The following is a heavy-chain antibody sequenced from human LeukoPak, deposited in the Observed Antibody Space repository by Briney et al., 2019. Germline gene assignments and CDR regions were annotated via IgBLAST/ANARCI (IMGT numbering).Heavy chain of an antibody. V-gene: IGHV4-34*01. CDR2: INHSGST. J-gene: IGHJ4*02. CDR1: GGSFSGYY. CDR3: ARGRDMAARPLTYFDY. D-gene: IGHD6-6*01. Sequence: SETLSLTCAVYGGSFSGYYWSWIRQPPGKGLEWIGEINHSGSTNYSPSLKSRVTISVDTSKNQFSLKLSSVTAADTAVYYCARGRDMAARPLTYFDYWGQGTLVTVSS.